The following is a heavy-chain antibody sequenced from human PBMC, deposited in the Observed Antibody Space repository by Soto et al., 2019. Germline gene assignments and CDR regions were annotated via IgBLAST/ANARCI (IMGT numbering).Heavy chain of an antibody. CDR2: INTYNCKT. CDR1: GYTFTTYG. CDR3: ARRITFGGVLNGMAV. D-gene: IGHD3-16*01. J-gene: IGHJ6*02. V-gene: IGHV1-18*01. Sequence: QVQLVQSGAEVKKPGASVKVSCKTSGYTFTTYGITWVRQAPGQGLEWMGWINTYNCKTDYAQKLEARVTITADRSTTTASVELGRLGSDDAALYYWARRITFGGVLNGMAVWGQGAPGTVSS.